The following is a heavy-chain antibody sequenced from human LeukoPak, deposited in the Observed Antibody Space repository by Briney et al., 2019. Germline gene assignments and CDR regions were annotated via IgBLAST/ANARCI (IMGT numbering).Heavy chain of an antibody. D-gene: IGHD1-1*01. CDR3: ARSNADDAFDI. Sequence: ETLSLTCTVSGGSISSYYWSWIRQPPGKGLEWIGYIYYSGSTNYNPSLKSRVTISVDTSKNQFSLKLSSVTAADTAVYYCARSNADDAFDIWGQGTMVTVSS. V-gene: IGHV4-59*01. CDR2: IYYSGST. CDR1: GGSISSYY. J-gene: IGHJ3*02.